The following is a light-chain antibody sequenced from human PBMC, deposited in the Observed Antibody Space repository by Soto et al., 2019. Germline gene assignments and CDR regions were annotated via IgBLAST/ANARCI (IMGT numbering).Light chain of an antibody. CDR1: QSISKW. CDR3: QQYSSYSAWT. V-gene: IGKV1-5*01. J-gene: IGKJ1*01. Sequence: DIQMTQSPSTLSASIGDRVSITCRASQSISKWLAWHQQKPGKAPKLLIYDAPTLQSGVPPRFSGSGSGTEFTLTIRSLQPDDIATYYCQQYSSYSAWTFGEGTKVDIK. CDR2: DAP.